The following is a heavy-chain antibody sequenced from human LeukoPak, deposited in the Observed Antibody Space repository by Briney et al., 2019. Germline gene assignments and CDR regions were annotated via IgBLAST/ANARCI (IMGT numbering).Heavy chain of an antibody. J-gene: IGHJ4*02. CDR1: GGTFSSYA. D-gene: IGHD3-16*01. CDR3: VRILTTDYRFDY. Sequence: SVKVSCKASGGTFSSYAISWVRQAPGQGLEWMGGIIPIFGTANYAQKFQGRVTITTDESTSTAYMELSSLRSEDTAVYYCVRILTTDYRFDYWGQGTLVTVSS. CDR2: IIPIFGTA. V-gene: IGHV1-69*05.